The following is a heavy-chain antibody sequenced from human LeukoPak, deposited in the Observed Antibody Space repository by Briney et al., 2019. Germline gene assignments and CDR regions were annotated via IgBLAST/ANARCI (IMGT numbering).Heavy chain of an antibody. D-gene: IGHD3-22*01. J-gene: IGHJ4*02. V-gene: IGHV4-34*01. Sequence: SETLSLTCAVYGGSLSGYYWTWIRQPPGKGLEWIGEINHSGSTNYNPSLKSRVTISVDTSKNQFSLKLSSVTAADTAVYYCARDGSYDSSGHDYWGQGTLVTVSS. CDR3: ARDGSYDSSGHDY. CDR2: INHSGST. CDR1: GGSLSGYY.